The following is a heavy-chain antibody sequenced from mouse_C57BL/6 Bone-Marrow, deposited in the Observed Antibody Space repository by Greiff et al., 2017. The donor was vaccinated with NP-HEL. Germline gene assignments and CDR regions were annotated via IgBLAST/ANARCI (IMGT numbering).Heavy chain of an antibody. CDR1: GYAFSSSW. D-gene: IGHD1-1*01. CDR3: ARWIGSRYFDY. Sequence: QVQLQQSGPELVKPGASVKISCKASGYAFSSSWMNWVKQRPGKGLEWIGRIYPGDGDTNYNGKFKGKATLTADKSSSTAYMQLSSLTSEDSAVYFCARWIGSRYFDYWGQGTTLTVSS. CDR2: IYPGDGDT. J-gene: IGHJ2*01. V-gene: IGHV1-82*01.